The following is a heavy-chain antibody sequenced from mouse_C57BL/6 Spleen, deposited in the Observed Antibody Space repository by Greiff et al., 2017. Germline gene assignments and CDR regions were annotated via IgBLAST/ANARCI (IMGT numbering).Heavy chain of an antibody. CDR1: GFTFSDYG. Sequence: EVMLVESGGGLVKPGGSLKLSCAASGFTFSDYGMHWVRQAPEKGLEWVAYISSGSSTIYYADTVKGRFTISRDNAKNTLFLQMTSLMSEDTAMYYCARSPDGYYPYYYAMDYWGQGTSVTVSS. D-gene: IGHD2-3*01. J-gene: IGHJ4*01. CDR2: ISSGSSTI. V-gene: IGHV5-17*01. CDR3: ARSPDGYYPYYYAMDY.